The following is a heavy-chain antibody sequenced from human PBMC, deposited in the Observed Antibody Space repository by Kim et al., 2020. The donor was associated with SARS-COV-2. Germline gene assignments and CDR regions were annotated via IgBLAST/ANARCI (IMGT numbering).Heavy chain of an antibody. CDR3: AEGVDVVVLGVICES. V-gene: IGHV3-9*01. Sequence: GGSLRLSCAASGFTFADYSLHWVRQAPGKGLEWVSGISWNSGTIGYPDSVKGRFTTSRNTAKNSSYLQRNGLRAENAALYYCAEGVDVVVLGVICESWG. D-gene: IGHD3-10*01. CDR1: GFTFADYS. CDR2: ISWNSGTI. J-gene: IGHJ5*01.